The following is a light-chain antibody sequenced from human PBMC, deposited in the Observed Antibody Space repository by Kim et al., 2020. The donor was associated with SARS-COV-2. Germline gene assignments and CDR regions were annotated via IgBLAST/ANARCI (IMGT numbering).Light chain of an antibody. V-gene: IGKV4-1*01. Sequence: ATIRDKSSQSVLHTYKNKNYLAWYQQKPEQPPKLVLYWASTRESGVPDRFSGSGSGTDFTLTISSLQAEDVAVYYCQQYYDKPPTFGQGTKVDIK. CDR3: QQYYDKPPT. CDR1: QSVLHTYKNKNY. CDR2: WAS. J-gene: IGKJ1*01.